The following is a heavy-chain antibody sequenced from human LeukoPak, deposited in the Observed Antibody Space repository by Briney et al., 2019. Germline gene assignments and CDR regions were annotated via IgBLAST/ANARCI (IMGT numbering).Heavy chain of an antibody. CDR2: INNSGNT. V-gene: IGHV4-34*01. D-gene: IGHD6-13*01. J-gene: IGHJ4*02. Sequence: SETLSLTCVVSGESFSGQYWSWIRQPPGKGLEWIGEINNSGNTNFNPSLKSRVTISVDTSKNQFSLKLSSVTAADTAVYYCARHVGSNWTPFDYWGQGTLVTVSS. CDR3: ARHVGSNWTPFDY. CDR1: GESFSGQY.